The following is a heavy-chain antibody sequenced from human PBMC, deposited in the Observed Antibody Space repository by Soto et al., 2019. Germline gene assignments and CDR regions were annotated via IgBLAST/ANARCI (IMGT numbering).Heavy chain of an antibody. CDR2: ISAYNGNT. CDR1: GYTFTSYG. CDR3: AREIVGSCTNGVCYTGFDY. J-gene: IGHJ4*02. D-gene: IGHD2-8*01. Sequence: QVQLVQSGAEVKKPGASVKVSCKASGYTFTSYGISWVRQAPGQRLERVGWISAYNGNTNYGQKHTGRVTITTDTTTSKAYKELRSLRSDDTAVYYCAREIVGSCTNGVCYTGFDYWGQGTLVTVSS. V-gene: IGHV1-18*01.